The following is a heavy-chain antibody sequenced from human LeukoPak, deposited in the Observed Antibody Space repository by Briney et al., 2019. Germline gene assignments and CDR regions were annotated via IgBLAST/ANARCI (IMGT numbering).Heavy chain of an antibody. CDR3: TRNIYCSGGSCSYYFHD. J-gene: IGHJ4*02. CDR2: IRRKVSGATT. V-gene: IGHV3-49*04. D-gene: IGHD2-15*01. CDR1: GFTFGDYT. Sequence: GGSLTLSCTVSGFTFGDYTMGWVRQAPGRGLEWVGRIRRKVSGATTEYAASVKGRFTISRDDSKSIAYLQMNSLKTEDTAMYYCTRNIYCSGGSCSYYFHDWGQGAQVTV.